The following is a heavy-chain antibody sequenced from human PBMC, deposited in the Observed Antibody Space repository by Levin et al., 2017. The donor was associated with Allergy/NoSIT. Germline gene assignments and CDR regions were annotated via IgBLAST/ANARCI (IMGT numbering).Heavy chain of an antibody. V-gene: IGHV3-30-3*01. D-gene: IGHD4-17*01. J-gene: IGHJ4*02. Sequence: PGGSLRLSCAASGFTFSAYGMLWVRQAPGKGLDWVALISYDGANEYYADSVKGRFTISRDNSKNTLYLQMSSLGPEDTAVYYCAISPPYTVTTGYWGQGALVTVSS. CDR2: ISYDGANE. CDR3: AISPPYTVTTGY. CDR1: GFTFSAYG.